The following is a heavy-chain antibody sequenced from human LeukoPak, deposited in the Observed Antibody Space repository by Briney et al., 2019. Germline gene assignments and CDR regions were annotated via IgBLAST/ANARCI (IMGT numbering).Heavy chain of an antibody. V-gene: IGHV4-34*01. CDR3: ARWPDCSGGSCYGEASDY. CDR1: GGSFSGYY. J-gene: IGHJ4*02. D-gene: IGHD2-15*01. CDR2: INHSGST. Sequence: PSETLSLTCAVYGGSFSGYYWSWIRQPPGKGLEWIGEINHSGSTNYNPSLKSRATISVDTSKNHFSLKLSSVTAADTAVYYCARWPDCSGGSCYGEASDYWGQGTLVTVPS.